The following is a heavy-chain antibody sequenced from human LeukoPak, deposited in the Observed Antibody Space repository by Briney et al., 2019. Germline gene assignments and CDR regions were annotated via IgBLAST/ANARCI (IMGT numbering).Heavy chain of an antibody. J-gene: IGHJ5*02. Sequence: GGSLRLSCAASEFSFSNFAMYWVRQAPGKGLEWLAVISYDGSIRYYADSVKGRFTISRDNSNNTAHLQMNSLRPDDSALYYCAREDNPLWFDPWGQGTLVTVSS. V-gene: IGHV3-30-3*01. CDR2: ISYDGSIR. CDR3: AREDNPLWFDP. CDR1: EFSFSNFA. D-gene: IGHD1-1*01.